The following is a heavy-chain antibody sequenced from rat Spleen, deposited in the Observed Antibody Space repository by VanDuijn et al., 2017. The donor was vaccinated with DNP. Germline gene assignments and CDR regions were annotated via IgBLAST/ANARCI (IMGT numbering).Heavy chain of an antibody. J-gene: IGHJ2*01. CDR2: IGSAAYAP. CDR1: GFTFSNYY. CDR3: IRWNSGHFDY. V-gene: IGHV5-22*01. Sequence: EVQLVESGGGLVQPGRSMKLSCAASGFTFSNYYMAWVRQAPAKGLEWVAYIGSAAYAPYYGDSVKGRFTISRDNAKSTLYLQMNSLRYEDMATYYCIRWNSGHFDYWGQGVMVTVSS. D-gene: IGHD4-3*01.